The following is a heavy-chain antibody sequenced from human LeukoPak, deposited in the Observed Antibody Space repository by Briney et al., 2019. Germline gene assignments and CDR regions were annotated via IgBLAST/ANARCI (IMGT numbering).Heavy chain of an antibody. Sequence: GGSLRLSCAASGFTFSSYSMNWVRQAPGKGLEWVSSISSSSSYIYYADPVKGRFTISRDNAKNSLYLQMNSLRAEDTAVYYCARDFWSGSNWFDPWGQGTLVTVSS. CDR2: ISSSSSYI. J-gene: IGHJ5*02. D-gene: IGHD3-3*01. V-gene: IGHV3-21*01. CDR1: GFTFSSYS. CDR3: ARDFWSGSNWFDP.